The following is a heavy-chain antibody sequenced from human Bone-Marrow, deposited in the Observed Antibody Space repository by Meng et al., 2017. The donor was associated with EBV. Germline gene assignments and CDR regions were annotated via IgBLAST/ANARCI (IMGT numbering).Heavy chain of an antibody. Sequence: QVQLQQWGAGLLKPSXXLSLTCAVYGGSFSGYYWSWIRQPPGKGLEWIGEINHSGSTNYNPSLKSRVTISVDTSKNQFSLKLSSVTAADTAVYYCVASGSYRGPFDYWGQGTLGTVSS. D-gene: IGHD1-26*01. CDR3: VASGSYRGPFDY. CDR2: INHSGST. CDR1: GGSFSGYY. V-gene: IGHV4-34*01. J-gene: IGHJ4*02.